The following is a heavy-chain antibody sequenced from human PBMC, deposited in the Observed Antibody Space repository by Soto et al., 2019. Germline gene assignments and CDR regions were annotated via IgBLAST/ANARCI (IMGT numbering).Heavy chain of an antibody. CDR2: IWYDGSNK. D-gene: IGHD5-18*01. CDR3: ARDQGRGYSYGFDY. J-gene: IGHJ4*02. CDR1: GFTFSSYG. Sequence: GALRLSCAASGFTFSSYGMHWVRQAPGKGLEWVAVIWYDGSNKYYADSVKGRFTISRDNSKNTLYLQMNSLRAEDTAVYYCARDQGRGYSYGFDYWGQGTLVTVSS. V-gene: IGHV3-33*01.